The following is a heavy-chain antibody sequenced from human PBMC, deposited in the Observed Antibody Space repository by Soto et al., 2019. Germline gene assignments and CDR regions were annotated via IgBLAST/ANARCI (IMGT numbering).Heavy chain of an antibody. CDR1: GFTFDDYT. J-gene: IGHJ4*02. V-gene: IGHV3-43*01. D-gene: IGHD3-22*01. CDR3: AKDIVADGGYDSSGYFDY. Sequence: PGGSLRLSCAASGFTFDDYTMHWVRQAPGKGLEWVSLISWDGGSTYYADSVKGRFTISRDNSKNSLYLQMNSLRTEDTALYYCAKDIVADGGYDSSGYFDYWGQGTLVTSPQ. CDR2: ISWDGGST.